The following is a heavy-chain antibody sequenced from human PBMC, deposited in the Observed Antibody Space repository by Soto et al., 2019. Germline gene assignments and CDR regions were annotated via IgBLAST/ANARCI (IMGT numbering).Heavy chain of an antibody. CDR1: GFTFSDYD. CDR3: ASGLGYCDSDRYFDY. J-gene: IGHJ4*02. D-gene: IGHD3-22*01. V-gene: IGHV3-11*01. Sequence: GGSLRLSCAASGFTFSDYDMTWIRQAPGKGLEGVSYISSSGSITYYADSVKGRFTISRDNAKNSLYLQMNSLRAEDTDVYYCASGLGYCDSDRYFDYWGQGTLVTVSS. CDR2: ISSSGSIT.